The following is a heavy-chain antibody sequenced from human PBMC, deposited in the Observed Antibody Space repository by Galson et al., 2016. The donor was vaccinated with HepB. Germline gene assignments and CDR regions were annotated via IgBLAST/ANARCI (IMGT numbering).Heavy chain of an antibody. V-gene: IGHV1-46*03. J-gene: IGHJ4*02. CDR1: GYTFTDYY. D-gene: IGHD6-19*01. Sequence: SVKVSCKASGYTFTDYYIHWVRQAPGRGLEWLGLIHSSGRSSAYAQKFQGRVTMTGDTSTSTVYMEVSSLRSEDTAIYYCAREDSSGWYISDDWGQGTLVTVSS. CDR2: IHSSGRSS. CDR3: AREDSSGWYISDD.